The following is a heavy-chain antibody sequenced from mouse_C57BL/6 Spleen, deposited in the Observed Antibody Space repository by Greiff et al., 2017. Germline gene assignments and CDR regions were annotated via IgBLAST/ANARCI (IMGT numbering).Heavy chain of an antibody. CDR2: IRNKANNHAT. CDR3: TRAITTVVAPLYWYFDV. J-gene: IGHJ1*03. V-gene: IGHV6-6*01. D-gene: IGHD1-1*01. CDR1: GFTFSDAW. Sequence: EVKLVESGGGLVQPGGSMKLSCAASGFTFSDAWMDWVRQSPEKGLEWVAEIRNKANNHATYYAESVKGRFTISRDDSKSSVYLQMNSLRAEDTGIYYCTRAITTVVAPLYWYFDVWGTGTTVTVSS.